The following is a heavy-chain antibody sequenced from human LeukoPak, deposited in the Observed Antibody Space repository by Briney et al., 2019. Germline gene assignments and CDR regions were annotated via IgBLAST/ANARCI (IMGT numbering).Heavy chain of an antibody. D-gene: IGHD6-19*01. V-gene: IGHV1-2*02. CDR2: INPNSGGT. CDR1: GYTFTDYY. J-gene: IGHJ4*02. CDR3: ARPTQASGYSSGWYDPFDY. Sequence: ASVKVSCKASGYTFTDYYMHWVRQAPGQGLEWMGWINPNSGGTNYAQKFQGRVTMTRDTSIRTAYLELSSLRSDDTAVYYCARPTQASGYSSGWYDPFDYWGQGTLVTVSS.